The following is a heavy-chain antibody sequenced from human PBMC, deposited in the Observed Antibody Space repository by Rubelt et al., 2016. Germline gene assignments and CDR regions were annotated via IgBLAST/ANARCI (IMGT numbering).Heavy chain of an antibody. V-gene: IGHV3-53*01. CDR2: IYTGGST. CDR1: GFTVSSNY. D-gene: IGHD5-18*01. Sequence: EVQLVESGGGLIQPGGSLRLACTASGFTVSSNYMAWVRQAPGKGLQWVSVIYTGGSTYYTDSVKGRFTISRDNSQNTIFLEMSSLVAEDTAVYYCARAPPLGKSDGYGYFDNWGQGTLVTVSS. J-gene: IGHJ4*02. CDR3: ARAPPLGKSDGYGYFDN.